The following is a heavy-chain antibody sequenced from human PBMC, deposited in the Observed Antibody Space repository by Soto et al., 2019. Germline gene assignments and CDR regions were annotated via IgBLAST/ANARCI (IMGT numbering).Heavy chain of an antibody. J-gene: IGHJ5*02. CDR2: IYFTGTT. CDR1: GGSISSYY. Sequence: SETLSLICTVSGGSISSYYWTWIRQPPGKGLEWIGYIYFTGTTNYNPSLKSRVTISVDTSKNQFSLKLSSVTAADTAVYYCARVLGFCSAGSCYPRFDPWGQGTLVTVSS. D-gene: IGHD2-15*01. V-gene: IGHV4-59*01. CDR3: ARVLGFCSAGSCYPRFDP.